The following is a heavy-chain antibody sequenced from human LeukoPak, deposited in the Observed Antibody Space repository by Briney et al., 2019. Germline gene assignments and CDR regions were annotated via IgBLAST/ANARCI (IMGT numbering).Heavy chain of an antibody. CDR1: GFTFTSSA. Sequence: GASVTVSCKASGFTFTSSAMQWVRQARGQRLEWIGWIVVGGGNTNYAQKFQERVTITRDMSTSTAYMELSSLRSEDTAVYYCAAGSPYSSRGLDIWGQGTMVTVSS. CDR2: IVVGGGNT. CDR3: AAGSPYSSRGLDI. J-gene: IGHJ3*02. D-gene: IGHD6-13*01. V-gene: IGHV1-58*02.